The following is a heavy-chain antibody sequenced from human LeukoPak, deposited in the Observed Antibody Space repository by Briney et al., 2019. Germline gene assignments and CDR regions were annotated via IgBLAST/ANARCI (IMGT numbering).Heavy chain of an antibody. CDR1: GFTVSSNY. V-gene: IGHV3-11*04. D-gene: IGHD5-18*01. Sequence: GGSLRLSCAASGFTVSSNYMSWVRQAPGKGLEWVSYISSSGSTIYYADSVKGRFTISRDNAKNSLYLQMNSLRAEDTAVYYCARGQTTMASDYWGQGTLVTVSS. CDR2: ISSSGSTI. J-gene: IGHJ4*02. CDR3: ARGQTTMASDY.